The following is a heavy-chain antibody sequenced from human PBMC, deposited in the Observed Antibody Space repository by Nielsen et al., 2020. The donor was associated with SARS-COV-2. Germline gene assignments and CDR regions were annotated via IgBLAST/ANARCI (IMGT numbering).Heavy chain of an antibody. V-gene: IGHV3-23*01. Sequence: GESLKISCAASGFTFSSYAMSWVRQAPGKGLEWVSAISGSGGSTYYADSVKGRFTISRDNAKNSLYLQMNSLRAEDTAVYYCAGRKGYCTNGVCPRYYYYGMDVWGQGTTVTVSS. CDR2: ISGSGGST. CDR3: AGRKGYCTNGVCPRYYYYGMDV. J-gene: IGHJ6*02. CDR1: GFTFSSYA. D-gene: IGHD2-8*01.